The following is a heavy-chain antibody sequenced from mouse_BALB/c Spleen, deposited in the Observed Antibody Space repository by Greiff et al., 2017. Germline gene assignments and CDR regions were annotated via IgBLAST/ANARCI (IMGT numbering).Heavy chain of an antibody. CDR1: GYSITSGYY. J-gene: IGHJ4*01. D-gene: IGHD1-1*01. CDR3: ARSGFITTVVATDYYAMDY. Sequence: EVKLQESGPGLVKPSQSLSLTCSVTGYSITSGYYWNWIRQFPGNKLEWMGYISSDGSNNYNPSLKNRISITRDTSKNQFFLKLDSVTTEDTATYDCARSGFITTVVATDYYAMDYWGQGTSVTVSA. V-gene: IGHV3-6*02. CDR2: ISSDGSN.